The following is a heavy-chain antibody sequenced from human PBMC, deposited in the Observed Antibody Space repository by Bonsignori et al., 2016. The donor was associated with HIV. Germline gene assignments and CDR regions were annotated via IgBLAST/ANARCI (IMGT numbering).Heavy chain of an antibody. Sequence: WIRQPPGKGLEWIGYIYYSGSTNYNPSLKSRVTISVDTSKNQFSLKLSSVTAADTAVYYCARGPFDFWSGYFDYWGQGTLVTVSS. V-gene: IGHV4-59*01. CDR2: IYYSGST. J-gene: IGHJ4*02. CDR3: ARGPFDFWSGYFDY. D-gene: IGHD3-3*01.